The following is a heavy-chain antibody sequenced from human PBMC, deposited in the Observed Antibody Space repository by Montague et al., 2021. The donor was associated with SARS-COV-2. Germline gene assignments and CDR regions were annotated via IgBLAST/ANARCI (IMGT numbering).Heavy chain of an antibody. J-gene: IGHJ2*01. D-gene: IGHD1-1*01. CDR1: GGSISSSSDY. V-gene: IGHV4-39*02. CDR3: EREDAGDWYCDL. Sequence: SETLSLTCTVSGGSISSSSDYWGWIRQPPGKGPEWIGSIYYSGTTFYNPSLRSRVTMSVDTSKNQFSLRLSSVTAADTAVFYCEREDAGDWYCDLLGRGTLVTVSS. CDR2: IYYSGTT.